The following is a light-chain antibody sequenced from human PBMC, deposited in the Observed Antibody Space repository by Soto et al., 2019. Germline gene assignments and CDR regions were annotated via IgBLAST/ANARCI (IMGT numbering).Light chain of an antibody. CDR2: AAS. CDR1: QGISDY. Sequence: DIQMTQSPSSLSASVGDRVTITCRASQGISDYLAWYQQKPGKVPKLLIYAASTLQAGVPSRFSGSGSGTDFILTISSLQPEDVATYCWQKYNCAPLTFGGGTKVEIK. CDR3: QKYNCAPLT. J-gene: IGKJ4*02. V-gene: IGKV1-27*01.